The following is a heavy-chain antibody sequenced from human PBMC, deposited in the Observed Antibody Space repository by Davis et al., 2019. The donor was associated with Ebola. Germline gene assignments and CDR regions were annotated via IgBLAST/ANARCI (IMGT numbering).Heavy chain of an antibody. CDR3: ARARGVTTIDHYYGMDV. CDR1: SDTNSRYY. V-gene: IGHV4-59*01. J-gene: IGHJ6*02. D-gene: IGHD4-11*01. Sequence: SDTLSPTCTVPSDTNSRYYVSVIPRLPCMRLTRIDYIAYSRRHTYNLSLKRRVTIPVDTSKNQFSLKLSSVTAADTAMYYCARARGVTTIDHYYGMDVWGQGTTVTVSS. CDR2: IAYSRRH.